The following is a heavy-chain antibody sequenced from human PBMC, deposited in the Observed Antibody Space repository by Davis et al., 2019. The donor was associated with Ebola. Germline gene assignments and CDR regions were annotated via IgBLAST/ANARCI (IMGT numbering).Heavy chain of an antibody. Sequence: GESLKISCAASGFTFTRFPMHWVRQAPGKGLEWVAIISYDGSNTYYADSVKGRFTISRDNSRSTLYLQMNSLRAEDTAVYYCARDFGLAAAGTAFDYWGQGTLVTVSS. J-gene: IGHJ4*02. CDR1: GFTFTRFP. CDR2: ISYDGSNT. CDR3: ARDFGLAAAGTAFDY. V-gene: IGHV3-30-3*01. D-gene: IGHD6-13*01.